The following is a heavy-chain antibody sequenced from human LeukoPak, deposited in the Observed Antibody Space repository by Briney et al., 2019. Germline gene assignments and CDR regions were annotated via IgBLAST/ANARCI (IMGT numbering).Heavy chain of an antibody. CDR3: ARIRPSTIFGVAPPNYYYYYYMDV. CDR2: INHSGST. Sequence: SETLSLTCAVYGGSFSGYYWSWIRQPPGKGLEWIGEINHSGSTNYNPSLKSRVTISVDTSKSQFSLKLSSVTAADTAVYYCARIRPSTIFGVAPPNYYYYYYMDVWGKGTTVTVSS. J-gene: IGHJ6*03. V-gene: IGHV4-34*01. D-gene: IGHD3-3*01. CDR1: GGSFSGYY.